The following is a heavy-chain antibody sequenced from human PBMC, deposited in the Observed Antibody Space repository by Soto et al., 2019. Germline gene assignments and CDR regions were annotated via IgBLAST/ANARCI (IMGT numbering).Heavy chain of an antibody. J-gene: IGHJ6*02. CDR3: AKDYYDSSDLRWDGMDV. D-gene: IGHD3-22*01. CDR1: GFTFDDYT. V-gene: IGHV3-43*01. Sequence: PGGSLRLSCAASGFTFDDYTMHWVRQAPGKGLEWVSLISWDGGSTYYADSVKGRFTISRDNSKNSLYLQMNSLRTEDTALYYCAKDYYDSSDLRWDGMDVWGQGTTVSVSS. CDR2: ISWDGGST.